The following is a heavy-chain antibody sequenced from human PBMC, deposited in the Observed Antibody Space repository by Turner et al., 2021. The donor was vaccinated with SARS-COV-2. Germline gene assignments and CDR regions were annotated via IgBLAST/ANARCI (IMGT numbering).Heavy chain of an antibody. V-gene: IGHV1-2*02. J-gene: IGHJ5*02. CDR1: GYTFTGYY. D-gene: IGHD5-18*01. Sequence: QVQLVQSGAEVKKPGASVKVSCKASGYTFTGYYMHWVRQAPGQGLEWMGWINPNRGGTIYAQKVQGRVTMTRDTSVSTAYMELSRLRSDDTAVYYCARQATAMFTGPRPATAAGFDPWGQGTLVTVSS. CDR3: ARQATAMFTGPRPATAAGFDP. CDR2: INPNRGGT.